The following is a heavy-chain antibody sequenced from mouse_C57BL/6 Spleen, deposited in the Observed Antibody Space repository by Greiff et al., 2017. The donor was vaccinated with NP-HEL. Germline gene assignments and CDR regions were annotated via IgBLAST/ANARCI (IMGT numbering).Heavy chain of an antibody. CDR3: ARDGSSPSYFDY. J-gene: IGHJ2*01. Sequence: VQLVESGAELVKPGASVKISCKASGYAFSSYWMNWVKQRPGKGLEWIGQIYPGDGDTNYNGKFKGKATLTADKSSSTAYMQLSSLTSEDSAVYFCARDGSSPSYFDYWGQGTTLTVSS. CDR2: IYPGDGDT. CDR1: GYAFSSYW. D-gene: IGHD1-1*01. V-gene: IGHV1-80*01.